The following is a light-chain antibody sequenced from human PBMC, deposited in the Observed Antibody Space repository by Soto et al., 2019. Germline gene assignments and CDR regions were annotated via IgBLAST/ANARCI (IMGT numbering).Light chain of an antibody. CDR2: DAL. CDR3: QQRTNWQYT. CDR1: QSVRNY. V-gene: IGKV3-11*01. J-gene: IGKJ2*01. Sequence: EIVLTQSPATLSLSPGERATLSCRASQSVRNYLVWYQHKPVRAPRLLIYDALKRATGIPARFSGSGSGTDFTLTISSLEPEDFAVYYCQQRTNWQYTFGQGTKLEIK.